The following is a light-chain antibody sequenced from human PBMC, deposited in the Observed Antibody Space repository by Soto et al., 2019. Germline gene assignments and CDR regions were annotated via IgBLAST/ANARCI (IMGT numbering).Light chain of an antibody. CDR2: DAS. CDR3: QQYDDLPLT. CDR1: HDITNY. Sequence: DIQMTQSPSSLSASVGDRVTITCQASHDITNYLNWYRQKPGKAPDLLIYDASNLETGVPSRFSGHGSGTDFTFTISSLQPEDIATYFCQQYDDLPLTFGGGTTVEIK. V-gene: IGKV1-33*01. J-gene: IGKJ4*01.